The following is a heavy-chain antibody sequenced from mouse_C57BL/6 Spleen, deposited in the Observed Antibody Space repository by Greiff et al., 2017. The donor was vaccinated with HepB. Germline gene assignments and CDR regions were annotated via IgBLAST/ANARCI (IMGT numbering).Heavy chain of an antibody. CDR2: INPSTGGT. Sequence: VQLQQSGPELVKPGASVKISCKASGYSFTGYYMNWVKQSPEKSLEWIGVINPSTGGTTYNQKFKAKATLTVDKSSSTAYMQLKSLTSEDSAVYYCALITTTSWFAYWGQGTLVTVSA. CDR1: GYSFTGYY. D-gene: IGHD1-1*01. J-gene: IGHJ3*01. CDR3: ALITTTSWFAY. V-gene: IGHV1-42*01.